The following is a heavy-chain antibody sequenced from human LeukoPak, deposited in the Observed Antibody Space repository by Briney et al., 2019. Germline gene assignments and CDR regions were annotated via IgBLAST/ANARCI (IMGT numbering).Heavy chain of an antibody. J-gene: IGHJ4*02. CDR3: ARDPMGAAGDY. CDR1: GGSFSGYY. V-gene: IGHV4-34*01. D-gene: IGHD2-15*01. Sequence: PSETLSLTCAVYGGSFSGYYWSWIRQPPGKGLEWIGEINHSGSTNYNPSLKSRVTMSVDTSKNQFSLKLSSVTAADTAVYYCARDPMGAAGDYWGQGTLVTVSS. CDR2: INHSGST.